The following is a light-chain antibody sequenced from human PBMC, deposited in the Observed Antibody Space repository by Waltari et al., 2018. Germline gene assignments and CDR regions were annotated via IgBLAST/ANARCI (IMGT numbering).Light chain of an antibody. CDR2: KVS. CDR3: MQGTHWPPIT. Sequence: DVVMTQSPLSLPVTLGQPASISCTSSQSLVHSDGNTYLNWFQQRPGQSPRRLIYKVSNRDSGVPDRVSGSGSGTDFTLKITRVEAEDVGVYYCMQGTHWPPITFGQGTRLEIK. V-gene: IGKV2-30*02. CDR1: QSLVHSDGNTY. J-gene: IGKJ5*01.